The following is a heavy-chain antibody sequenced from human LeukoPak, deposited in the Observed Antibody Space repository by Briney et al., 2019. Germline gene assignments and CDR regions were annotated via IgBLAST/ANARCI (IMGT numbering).Heavy chain of an antibody. V-gene: IGHV6-1*01. CDR2: TYYRSKWYN. CDR1: GDSVSSNSAA. D-gene: IGHD6-13*01. Sequence: SQTLSLTCAISGDSVSSNSAAWNWIRQSPSIGLEWLGRTYYRSKWYNDYAVSVQSRITINPDTSNNQFSLQLNSVTPEDTAVYYCARSPYSSSWYGYNWFDPWGQGTLVTVSS. J-gene: IGHJ5*02. CDR3: ARSPYSSSWYGYNWFDP.